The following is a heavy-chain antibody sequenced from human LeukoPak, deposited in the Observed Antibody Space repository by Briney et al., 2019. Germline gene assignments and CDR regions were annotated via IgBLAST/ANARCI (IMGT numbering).Heavy chain of an antibody. D-gene: IGHD3-16*01. J-gene: IGHJ4*02. V-gene: IGHV3-23*01. Sequence: GGSLRLSCTASGFTFSNYAMSWVRQAPGKGLGWVSAVSGSSGSTYYADSVKGRFTISRDNSMNKLYLQMNSLRAEDTAVYYCATVWFRRFDYWGQGILVTVSS. CDR1: GFTFSNYA. CDR2: VSGSSGST. CDR3: ATVWFRRFDY.